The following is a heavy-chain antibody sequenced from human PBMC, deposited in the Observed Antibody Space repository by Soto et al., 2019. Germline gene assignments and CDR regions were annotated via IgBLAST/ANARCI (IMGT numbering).Heavy chain of an antibody. D-gene: IGHD3-16*01. J-gene: IGHJ4*02. V-gene: IGHV3-74*01. CDR1: GFTFSSSW. CDR3: ARGWSYALNY. CDR2: INSDGTDT. Sequence: GSLRLSCAASGFTFSSSWMHWVRQAPGKGLVWVSHINSDGTDTNYADSVKGRFTISRDNAKNTVYLQMNSLRAEDTAVYYCARGWSYALNYWGQGSLVTVSS.